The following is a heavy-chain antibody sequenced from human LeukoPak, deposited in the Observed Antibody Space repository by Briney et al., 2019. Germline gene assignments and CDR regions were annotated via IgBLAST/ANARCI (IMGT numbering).Heavy chain of an antibody. J-gene: IGHJ5*02. Sequence: SETLSLTCTVSGGSINSYYWSWIRQSPGKGLEWIGYIYYSGSTNYNPSLKSRLTISRDTSRNQFSLRLTSVTAADTAVYYCARGTMIVGPWGQGTLVTVSS. D-gene: IGHD3-22*01. CDR3: ARGTMIVGP. CDR1: GGSINSYY. CDR2: IYYSGST. V-gene: IGHV4-59*01.